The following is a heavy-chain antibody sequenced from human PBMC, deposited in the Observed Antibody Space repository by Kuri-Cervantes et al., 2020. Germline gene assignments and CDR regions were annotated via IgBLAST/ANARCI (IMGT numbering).Heavy chain of an antibody. CDR3: VGEIGVKTFDY. J-gene: IGHJ4*02. Sequence: GESLKIFCAASGFIFSNHAMHWVRQAPGKGPEWVAVISHDGSYKAYADSVKGRFTISRDNSNNMLYLQMNSLRVEDTAGYYCVGEIGVKTFDYWGQGPLVTVSS. D-gene: IGHD3-16*01. CDR2: ISHDGSYK. V-gene: IGHV3-30*01. CDR1: GFIFSNHA.